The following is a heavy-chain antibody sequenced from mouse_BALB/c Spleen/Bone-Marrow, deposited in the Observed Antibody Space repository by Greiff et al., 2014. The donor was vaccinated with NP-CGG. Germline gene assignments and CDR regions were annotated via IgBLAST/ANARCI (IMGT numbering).Heavy chain of an antibody. CDR2: IYWDDDK. D-gene: IGHD3-1*01. CDR1: GFSLSTSGMG. J-gene: IGHJ2*01. V-gene: IGHV8-12*01. CDR3: ARGEAARATFDY. Sequence: ESGPGILQPSQTLSLTCSFSGFSLSTSGMGVSWIRQPSGKGLEWLAHIYWDDDKRYNPSLKSRLTISKDPSRNQVFLKITSVDTADTATYYCARGEAARATFDYWGQGTTLTVSS.